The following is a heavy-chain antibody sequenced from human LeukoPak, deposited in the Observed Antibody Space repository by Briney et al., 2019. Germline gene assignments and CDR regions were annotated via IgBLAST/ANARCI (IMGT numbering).Heavy chain of an antibody. V-gene: IGHV3-74*01. D-gene: IGHD3-22*01. Sequence: GRSLRLSCAASGFTFNKYLMHWVRQAPGKGLVWVSRINGDGTITSYADSVKGGFTISRDNAKNTLYLQMSSLRAEDTAVYYCATGNYYDSRGYYTFGHWGQGTLVSVSS. J-gene: IGHJ4*02. CDR2: INGDGTIT. CDR1: GFTFNKYL. CDR3: ATGNYYDSRGYYTFGH.